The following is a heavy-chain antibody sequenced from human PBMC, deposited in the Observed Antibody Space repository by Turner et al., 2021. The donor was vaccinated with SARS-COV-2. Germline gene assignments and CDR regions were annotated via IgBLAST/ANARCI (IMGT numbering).Heavy chain of an antibody. CDR3: ARGNHGLGRADIDY. D-gene: IGHD3-10*01. CDR1: GGPISNYY. CDR2: SYYNGIT. J-gene: IGHJ4*02. Sequence: QLQLQESGPGLVKPSETLSLTCPVAGGPISNYYWDWIRQPPGKGLEWSGYSYYNGITNYNPSLKSRVTMSLDTSKKQFSLNLSSVTAADTAVYYCARGNHGLGRADIDYWGQGTLVTVSS. V-gene: IGHV4-59*01.